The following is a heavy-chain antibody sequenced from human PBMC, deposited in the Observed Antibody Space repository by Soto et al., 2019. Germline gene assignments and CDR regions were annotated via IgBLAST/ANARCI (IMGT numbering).Heavy chain of an antibody. CDR1: GFTFSNYA. V-gene: IGHV3-30-3*01. J-gene: IGHJ6*02. CDR2: ISYDGSNK. Sequence: QVQVVESGGGVVQPGRSLRLSCAASGFTFSNYAIHWVRQAPGKGLEWLAVISYDGSNKYYADSVQGRFTISRDVAKNTLYLQMNSLRAEDTAVYYCARDATYAMDVWGHGTTVTVSS. CDR3: ARDATYAMDV.